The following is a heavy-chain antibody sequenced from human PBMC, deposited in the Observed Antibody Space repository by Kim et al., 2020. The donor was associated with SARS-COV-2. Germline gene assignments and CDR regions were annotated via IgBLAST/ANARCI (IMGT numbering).Heavy chain of an antibody. V-gene: IGHV7-4-1*02. CDR2: INTNTGNP. CDR3: AGGLWYDYYYYGMDV. J-gene: IGHJ6*02. D-gene: IGHD5-18*01. Sequence: ASVKVSCKASGYTFTSYAMNWVRQAPGQGLEWMGWINTNTGNPTYAQGFTGRFVFSLDTSVSTAYLQISSLKAEDTAVYYCAGGLWYDYYYYGMDVWGQGTTVTVSS. CDR1: GYTFTSYA.